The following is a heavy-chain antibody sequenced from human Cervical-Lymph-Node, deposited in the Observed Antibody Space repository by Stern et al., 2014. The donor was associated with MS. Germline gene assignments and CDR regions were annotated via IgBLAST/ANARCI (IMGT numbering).Heavy chain of an antibody. CDR2: ISAYNVNT. D-gene: IGHD1-14*01. J-gene: IGHJ5*02. V-gene: IGHV1-18*01. Sequence: QVQLVQSGAELKKPGASVKVSCKASGFALTSAGISWVRQAPGQGLEWMGWISAYNVNTNYAQRFQDRVNMTTDTSTSTAYMELRSLRSDDTAVYYCARHGIKGYNCFDTWGQGTLVTVSS. CDR1: GFALTSAG. CDR3: ARHGIKGYNCFDT.